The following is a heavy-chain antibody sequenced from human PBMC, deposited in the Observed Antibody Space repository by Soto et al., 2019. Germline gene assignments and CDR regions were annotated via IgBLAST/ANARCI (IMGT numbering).Heavy chain of an antibody. CDR2: INTANDNT. CDR3: ARGSSWSNFDY. Sequence: QVQLVQSGAEVKKPGASVKVSCRASGYTFTSYAIHWGRQAPGQRPEWMGWINTANDNTKYSQKFQGRVTITRDTSASIVYMDLSSLRSEDTAVYYCARGSSWSNFDYWGQGTLVTVTS. CDR1: GYTFTSYA. J-gene: IGHJ4*02. D-gene: IGHD6-13*01. V-gene: IGHV1-3*04.